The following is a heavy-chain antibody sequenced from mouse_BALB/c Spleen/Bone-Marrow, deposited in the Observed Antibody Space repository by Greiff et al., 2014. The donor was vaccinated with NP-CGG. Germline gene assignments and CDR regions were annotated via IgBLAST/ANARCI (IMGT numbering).Heavy chain of an antibody. CDR2: ISSGGSNT. J-gene: IGHJ4*01. CDR1: GFTFSSYD. Sequence: EVQLVESGGDLVKPGGSLKLSCAASGFTFSSYDMSWGGQTPDKRLEWVATISSGGSNTYYPDSVKGRFAISRDNAKNTLYLQMSSLKSEDTAMYYCARHQRYYAMDYWGQGTSVTVSS. CDR3: ARHQRYYAMDY. V-gene: IGHV5-6*01.